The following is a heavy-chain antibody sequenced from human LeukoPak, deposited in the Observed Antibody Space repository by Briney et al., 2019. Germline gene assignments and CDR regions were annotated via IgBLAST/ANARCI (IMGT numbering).Heavy chain of an antibody. J-gene: IGHJ4*02. CDR3: AREGRQFSLLPLIDY. V-gene: IGHV4-61*02. D-gene: IGHD3-22*01. CDR2: IYTSGST. CDR1: GGSISSGSYY. Sequence: SQTLSLTCTVSGGSISSGSYYWSWIRQPAGKGLEWIGRIYTSGSTNYNPSLKSRVTISVDTSKNQFSLKLSSVTAADTAVYYCAREGRQFSLLPLIDYWGQGTLVTVSS.